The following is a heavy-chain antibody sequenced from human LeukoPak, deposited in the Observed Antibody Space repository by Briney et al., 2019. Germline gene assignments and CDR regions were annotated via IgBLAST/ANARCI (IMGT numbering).Heavy chain of an antibody. J-gene: IGHJ6*03. V-gene: IGHV3-30*18. CDR3: AKVGYSYGFYYYMDV. CDR2: ISDDGYHK. CDR1: GFTFSNAW. Sequence: GGSLRLSCAASGFTFSNAWMSWVRQAPGKGLEWVAVISDDGYHKYYADSLKGRFTISRDNSKNTLYLDMNNLRAEDTAVYYCAKVGYSYGFYYYMDVWGKGTTVTVSS. D-gene: IGHD5-18*01.